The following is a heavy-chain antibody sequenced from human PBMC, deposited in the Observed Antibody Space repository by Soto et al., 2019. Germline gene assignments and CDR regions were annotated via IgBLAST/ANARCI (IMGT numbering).Heavy chain of an antibody. CDR2: IYPGDSDT. J-gene: IGHJ4*02. Sequence: PVESLKISCKVSGYSFTRYWIVWVLQMPGKGLEWMGIIYPGDSDTRYSPSFQGQVTISADKSISTAYLQWSSLKASDTAMYYCARHSSGRLHPFDYWGQGTMVTVSS. V-gene: IGHV5-51*01. D-gene: IGHD6-19*01. CDR1: GYSFTRYW. CDR3: ARHSSGRLHPFDY.